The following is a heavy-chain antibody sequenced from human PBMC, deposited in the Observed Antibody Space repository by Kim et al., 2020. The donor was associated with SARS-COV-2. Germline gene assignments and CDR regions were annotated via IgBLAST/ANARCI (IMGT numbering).Heavy chain of an antibody. CDR3: ARSDYGSGSYTDY. D-gene: IGHD3-10*01. J-gene: IGHJ4*02. V-gene: IGHV4-39*01. Sequence: PSLKSRVTISVDTSKNQFSLKLSSVTAADTAVYYCARSDYGSGSYTDYWGQGTLVTVSS.